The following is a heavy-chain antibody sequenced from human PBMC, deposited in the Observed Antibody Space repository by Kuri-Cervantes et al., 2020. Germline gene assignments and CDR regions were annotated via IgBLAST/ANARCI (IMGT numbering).Heavy chain of an antibody. Sequence: GESLKISCVASGFTFSSYAMHWVRQAPGKGLEWVAVISYDGSNKYYADSVKGRFTISRDNSKNTLYLQMNSLRAEDTAVYYCARDGWDIVVVVAATHGNYFDYWGQGTLVTVSS. V-gene: IGHV3-30-3*01. J-gene: IGHJ4*02. CDR2: ISYDGSNK. CDR3: ARDGWDIVVVVAATHGNYFDY. D-gene: IGHD2-15*01. CDR1: GFTFSSYA.